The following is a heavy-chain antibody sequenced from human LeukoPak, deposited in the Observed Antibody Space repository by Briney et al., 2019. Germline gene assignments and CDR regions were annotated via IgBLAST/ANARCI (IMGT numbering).Heavy chain of an antibody. CDR1: GFTFSNYW. V-gene: IGHV3-7*01. D-gene: IGHD1-14*01. Sequence: GGSLRLSCAASGFTFSNYWMSWVRQAPGKGLEWVANIKQDETEKDYVDSVKGRFTISRDNAKNSLYLQVNSLRNEDTAVYYCAREGNRRAFDIWGQGTMVTASS. CDR3: AREGNRRAFDI. J-gene: IGHJ3*02. CDR2: IKQDETEK.